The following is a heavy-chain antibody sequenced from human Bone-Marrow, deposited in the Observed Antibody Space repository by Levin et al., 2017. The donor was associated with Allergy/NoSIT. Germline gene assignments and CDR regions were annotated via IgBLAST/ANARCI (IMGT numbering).Heavy chain of an antibody. D-gene: IGHD6-13*01. CDR3: AKDRRSSTWYPPPLWFDT. J-gene: IGHJ5*02. CDR1: GFFFSNYA. Sequence: GESLKISCAASGFFFSNYAMSWVHQAPGKGLQWVSAISGGGGDTYYADSVKGRFTISRDNSKNTLYLQMNSLGVEDPAVYFCAKDRRSSTWYPPPLWFDTWGQGTLVTVSS. V-gene: IGHV3-23*01. CDR2: ISGGGGDT.